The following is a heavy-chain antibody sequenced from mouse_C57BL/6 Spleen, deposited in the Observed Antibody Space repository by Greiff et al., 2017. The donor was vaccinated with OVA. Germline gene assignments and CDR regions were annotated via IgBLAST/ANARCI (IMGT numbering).Heavy chain of an antibody. CDR2: LWSDGST. CDR1: GFSLTSYG. Sequence: VKLVESGPGLVAPSQSLSITCTVSGFSLTSYGVHWVRQPPGKGLEWLVVLWSDGSTTYNSALKSRLSISKDNSKSQVFLKMNSLQTDDTAMYYCARASYDYDEMDYWGQGTSVTVSA. D-gene: IGHD2-4*01. V-gene: IGHV2-6*03. CDR3: ARASYDYDEMDY. J-gene: IGHJ4*01.